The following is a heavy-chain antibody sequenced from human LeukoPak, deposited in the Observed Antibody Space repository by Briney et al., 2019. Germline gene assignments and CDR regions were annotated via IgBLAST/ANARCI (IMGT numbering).Heavy chain of an antibody. CDR2: VYYSGTT. Sequence: MASETLSLTCTVPGGSISYYYWSWIRQSPGKGLEWIGYVYYSGTTNYNPSLKSRVTISVDTSKNQFSLQLRSVTAADTAVYYCAREDPQTRVPEGMDVWGQGTTVTVSS. D-gene: IGHD4/OR15-4a*01. CDR3: AREDPQTRVPEGMDV. V-gene: IGHV4-59*01. CDR1: GGSISYYY. J-gene: IGHJ6*02.